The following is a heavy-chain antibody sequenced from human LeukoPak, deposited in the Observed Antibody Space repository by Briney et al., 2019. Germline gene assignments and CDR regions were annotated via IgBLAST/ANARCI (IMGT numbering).Heavy chain of an antibody. D-gene: IGHD3-22*01. V-gene: IGHV3-30*18. CDR2: ISYDGSNK. CDR1: GFTFSGYG. Sequence: PGRSLRLSCAGSGFTFSGYGMHWVRQAPGKGLEWVTLISYDGSNKYYTDSVEGRFTISRDNSKNTLYLQMNSLRAEDTAIYYCAKDENSRGYDYWGQGTLVTVAS. CDR3: AKDENSRGYDY. J-gene: IGHJ4*02.